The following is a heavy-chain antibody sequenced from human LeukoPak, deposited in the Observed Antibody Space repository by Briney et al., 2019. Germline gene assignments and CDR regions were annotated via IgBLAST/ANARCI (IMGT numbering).Heavy chain of an antibody. CDR1: GFTFVSYA. CDR3: AKDRAAYCGGDCYADFDY. D-gene: IGHD2-21*02. CDR2: ISGSAGST. J-gene: IGHJ4*02. Sequence: PGGSLRLSCAASGFTFVSYAMSWVRQAPAKGLEWVSAISGSAGSTYYADSVKGRFTISRDNSKNTLYLQMNSLRAEDTAVYYCAKDRAAYCGGDCYADFDYWGQGALVTVSS. V-gene: IGHV3-23*01.